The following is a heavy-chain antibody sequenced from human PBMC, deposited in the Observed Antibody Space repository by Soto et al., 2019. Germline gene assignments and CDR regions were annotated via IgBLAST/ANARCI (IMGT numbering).Heavy chain of an antibody. D-gene: IGHD3-22*01. Sequence: GSLRLSCAASGFTFSTYAMAWVRQAPGQGLEWVSGISGSGGRIYYADSVQGRFTISRDNSKNTLYVQMNSLRAEDTAVYYCAKIDVSDSGGYASLFDYWGQGTLVPVAS. CDR1: GFTFSTYA. CDR3: AKIDVSDSGGYASLFDY. J-gene: IGHJ4*02. V-gene: IGHV3-23*01. CDR2: ISGSGGRI.